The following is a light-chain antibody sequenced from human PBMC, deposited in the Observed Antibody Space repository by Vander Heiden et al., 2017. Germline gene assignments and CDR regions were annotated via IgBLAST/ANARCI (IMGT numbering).Light chain of an antibody. J-gene: IGKJ5*01. Sequence: IVMTQSPATLSVSPGEGAILSCRASQGINTHLAWYQQKPGQPPRLLIYDASSRATGIPARFSGSGSGTEFTLIISSLQSEDSAVYYCQQYSMWPPITFGQGTRLEIK. CDR2: DAS. CDR3: QQYSMWPPIT. V-gene: IGKV3-15*01. CDR1: QGINTH.